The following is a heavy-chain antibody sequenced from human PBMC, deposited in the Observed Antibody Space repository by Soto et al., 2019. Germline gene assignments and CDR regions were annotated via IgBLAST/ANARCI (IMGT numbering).Heavy chain of an antibody. Sequence: GGSLRLSCAASGFTFTNYWMHWVRQAPGKGPVWVSRINDDGSDTRYADSVKGRFTVSRDNAKNTLYLQMNSLRAEDTAVYYCARDKSGPADYWGQGTLVTVSS. V-gene: IGHV3-74*01. D-gene: IGHD5-12*01. J-gene: IGHJ4*02. CDR1: GFTFTNYW. CDR2: INDDGSDT. CDR3: ARDKSGPADY.